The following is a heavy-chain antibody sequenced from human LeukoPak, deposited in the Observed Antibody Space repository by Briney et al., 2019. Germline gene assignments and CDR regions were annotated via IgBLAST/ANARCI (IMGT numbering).Heavy chain of an antibody. D-gene: IGHD3-22*01. Sequence: SETLSLTCAVYGGSFSGYHWGWIRQPPAKGLEWIGGINHSGSTNYNPSLKSRVTISVDKSNIQFSLKVNSVTAADTAVYYCALRPQWLLHEYWGQGTLVTVSS. CDR2: INHSGST. CDR3: ALRPQWLLHEY. CDR1: GGSFSGYH. V-gene: IGHV4-34*01. J-gene: IGHJ4*02.